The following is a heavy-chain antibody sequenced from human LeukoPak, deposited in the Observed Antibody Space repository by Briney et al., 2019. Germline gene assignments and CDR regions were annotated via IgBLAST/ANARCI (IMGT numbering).Heavy chain of an antibody. CDR3: ARVPAAILVSFDI. J-gene: IGHJ3*02. CDR2: IYSGGST. Sequence: PGGSLRLSCAASGFIVSDIYLTWVRQVPGKGLEWVSVIYSGGSTYYADSVKGRFTISRDNSKNTLYLQMNSLRAEDTAVYYCARVPAAILVSFDIWGQGTMVTVSS. CDR1: GFIVSDIY. D-gene: IGHD2-2*02. V-gene: IGHV3-53*05.